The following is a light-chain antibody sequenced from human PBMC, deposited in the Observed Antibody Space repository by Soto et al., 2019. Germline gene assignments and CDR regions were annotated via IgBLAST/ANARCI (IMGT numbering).Light chain of an antibody. J-gene: IGKJ4*01. CDR3: QQRSNWIT. Sequence: ELVFTQSPGTRSLSPGERATLSGRASQSVSSNYLAWYQQKPGQAPRLLIYGASSRATGIPDRFSGSGSGTDFTLTISSLEPEDFAVYYCQQRSNWITVGGGTQVDIK. V-gene: IGKV3D-20*02. CDR2: GAS. CDR1: QSVSSNY.